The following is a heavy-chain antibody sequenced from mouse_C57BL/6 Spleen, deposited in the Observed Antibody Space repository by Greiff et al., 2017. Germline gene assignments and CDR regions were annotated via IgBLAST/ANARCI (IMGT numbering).Heavy chain of an antibody. CDR1: GFTFSDYG. D-gene: IGHD1-1*01. Sequence: EVKLLESGGGLVKPGGSLKLSCAASGFTFSDYGMHWVRQAPEKGLEWVAYISSGSSTIYYADTVKGRFTISRDHAKNTLFLQMTSLRSEDTAMYYCARGDYYGRRGAMDYWGQGTAVTVSS. J-gene: IGHJ4*01. V-gene: IGHV5-17*01. CDR2: ISSGSSTI. CDR3: ARGDYYGRRGAMDY.